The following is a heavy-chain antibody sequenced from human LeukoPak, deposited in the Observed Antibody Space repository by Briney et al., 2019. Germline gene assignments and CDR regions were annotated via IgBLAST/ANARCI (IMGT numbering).Heavy chain of an antibody. D-gene: IGHD5-24*01. Sequence: GGSLRLSCAASGFTLSDYTMNWVRQAPGKGLEWVSVIYSGGSTYYADSVKGRFTISRDNSKNTLYLQMNSLRAEDTAVYYCAKDDRWLQFCCWGQGTLVTVSA. J-gene: IGHJ4*02. CDR3: AKDDRWLQFCC. CDR1: GFTLSDYT. V-gene: IGHV3-66*01. CDR2: IYSGGST.